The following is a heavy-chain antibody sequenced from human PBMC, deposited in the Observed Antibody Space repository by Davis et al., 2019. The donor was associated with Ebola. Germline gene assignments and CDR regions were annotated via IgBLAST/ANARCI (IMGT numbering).Heavy chain of an antibody. J-gene: IGHJ3*01. D-gene: IGHD2/OR15-2a*01. V-gene: IGHV3-9*01. Sequence: PGGSLRLSCAASGFTFDDYAMHWVRQAPGKGLEWVSGISWNSDSIVYADSVKGRFTISRDNSKNTLHLQMNSLRVEDTAMYYCVKDTSNIWFDVWGQGTLVTVSA. CDR2: ISWNSDSI. CDR1: GFTFDDYA. CDR3: VKDTSNIWFDV.